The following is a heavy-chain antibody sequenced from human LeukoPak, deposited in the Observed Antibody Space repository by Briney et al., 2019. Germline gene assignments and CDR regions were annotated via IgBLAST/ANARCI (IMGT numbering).Heavy chain of an antibody. CDR3: ARTRWELPYYYYYMDV. Sequence: SETLSLTCTVSGGSISSSSYYWGWIRQPPGKGLEWIGSIYYSGSTYYNPSLKSRVTISVDTSKNQFSLKLSSVTAADTAVYYCARTRWELPYYYYYMDVWGKGTTVTVSS. CDR1: GGSISSSSYY. D-gene: IGHD1-26*01. J-gene: IGHJ6*03. CDR2: IYYSGST. V-gene: IGHV4-39*01.